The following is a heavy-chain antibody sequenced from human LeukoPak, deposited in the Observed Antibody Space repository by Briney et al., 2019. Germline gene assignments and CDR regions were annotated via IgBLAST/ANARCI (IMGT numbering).Heavy chain of an antibody. D-gene: IGHD1-14*01. CDR2: ISSSGSTI. V-gene: IGHV3-48*03. CDR1: GFTFSSYE. J-gene: IGHJ3*02. Sequence: GGSLRLSCAASGFTFSSYEMNWVRQAPGKGLEWVSYISSSGSTIYYADSVKGRFTISRDNSKNTLYLQMNSLRDEDTAVYYCARPYDSGYKGALDIWGQGTMVTVSS. CDR3: ARPYDSGYKGALDI.